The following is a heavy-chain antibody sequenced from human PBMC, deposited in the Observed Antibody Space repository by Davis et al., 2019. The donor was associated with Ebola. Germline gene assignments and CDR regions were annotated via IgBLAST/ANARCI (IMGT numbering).Heavy chain of an antibody. J-gene: IGHJ4*02. CDR2: ISSSSSTK. V-gene: IGHV3-48*01. CDR1: GFTLSSYS. D-gene: IGHD3-10*01. CDR3: ANRSSGVPGPGPH. Sequence: GESLKISCAASGFTLSSYSMNWVRQAPGKGLEWVSYISSSSSTKYYADSVKGRFTISRDNSKNTLYLQMNSLRAGDTAVYYCANRSSGVPGPGPHWGQGTLVTVSS.